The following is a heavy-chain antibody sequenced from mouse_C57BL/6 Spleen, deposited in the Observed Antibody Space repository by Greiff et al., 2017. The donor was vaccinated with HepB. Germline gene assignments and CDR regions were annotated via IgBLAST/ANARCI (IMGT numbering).Heavy chain of an antibody. CDR2: ISDGGSYT. Sequence: EVMLVESGGGLVKPGGSLKLSCAASGFTFSSYAMSWVRQTPEKRLEWVATISDGGSYTYYPDNVKGRFTISRDNAKNNLYLQMSHLKSEDTAMYYCARIGTYGNLFDYWGQGTTLTVSS. D-gene: IGHD2-1*01. CDR1: GFTFSSYA. J-gene: IGHJ2*01. V-gene: IGHV5-4*03. CDR3: ARIGTYGNLFDY.